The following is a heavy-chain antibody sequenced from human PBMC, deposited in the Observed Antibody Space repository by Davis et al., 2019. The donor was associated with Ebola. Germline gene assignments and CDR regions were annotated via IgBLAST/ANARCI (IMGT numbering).Heavy chain of an antibody. V-gene: IGHV1-8*01. Sequence: ASVKVSCKASGYSFNSYNINWVRQAAGQGLEWMGWMNPTSGNTGYAQKIEGRVTMTRDASINTAYMELSSLTSEDTAVYYCAKAPYKVYSSSSYYFDYWGQGTLVTVSS. CDR1: GYSFNSYN. D-gene: IGHD6-6*01. CDR2: MNPTSGNT. CDR3: AKAPYKVYSSSSYYFDY. J-gene: IGHJ4*02.